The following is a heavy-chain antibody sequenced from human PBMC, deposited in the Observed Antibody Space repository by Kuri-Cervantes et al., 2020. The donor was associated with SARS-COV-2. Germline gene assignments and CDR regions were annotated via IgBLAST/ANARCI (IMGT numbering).Heavy chain of an antibody. D-gene: IGHD2-2*01. CDR3: ARDRLVPAATTYYYYGMDV. CDR2: IYYSGST. CDR1: GGSISSYY. V-gene: IGHV4-59*01. Sequence: ESLKISCTVSGGSISSYYWSWIRQPPGKGLEWIGYIYYSGSTNYNPSLKSRVTISVDASKNQFSLKLSSVTAEDTAVYYCARDRLVPAATTYYYYGMDVWGQGTTVTVSS. J-gene: IGHJ6*02.